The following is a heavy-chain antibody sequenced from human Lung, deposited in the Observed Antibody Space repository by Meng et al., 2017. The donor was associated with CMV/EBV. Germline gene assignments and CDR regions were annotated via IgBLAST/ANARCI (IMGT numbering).Heavy chain of an antibody. V-gene: IGHV3-66*02. CDR1: RFTVSSNY. D-gene: IGHD1-1*01. CDR2: IYSGGST. Sequence: GESLKISCAASRFTVSSNYMTWVRQAPGKGLEWVSTIYSGGSTYYADSVKGRFTISRGNSKNTLYLQMSSLRPEDTAVYFCARVVRHLWANYYFDYWGQGTXVTVSS. J-gene: IGHJ4*02. CDR3: ARVVRHLWANYYFDY.